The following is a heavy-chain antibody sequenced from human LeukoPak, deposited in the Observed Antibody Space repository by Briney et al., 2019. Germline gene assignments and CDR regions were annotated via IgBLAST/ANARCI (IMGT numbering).Heavy chain of an antibody. CDR1: GFTFSSCA. Sequence: GGSLRLSCVASGFTFSSCAMGWGRQAPGKGLEWVSGISGSGGSKFYADSVKGRFTISRDNSKNTLYLQINSLSAEDTAIYYCAKAPPYSSGWFQYYFDYWGQGTLVTVSS. CDR2: ISGSGGSK. J-gene: IGHJ4*02. CDR3: AKAPPYSSGWFQYYFDY. D-gene: IGHD6-19*01. V-gene: IGHV3-23*01.